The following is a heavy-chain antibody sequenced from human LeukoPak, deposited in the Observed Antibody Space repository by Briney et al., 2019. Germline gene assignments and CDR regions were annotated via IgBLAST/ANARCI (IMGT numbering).Heavy chain of an antibody. D-gene: IGHD6-19*01. Sequence: SQTLSLTCVVSAGSISSGAYYWSWVRQHPGTGPEWIGYIYLSGGTDYNPSLKSRVSMSVDTSNDQFYLKLTSVTAADTAVYYCATTPVAVAGLYFDNWGQGTLVTVSS. J-gene: IGHJ4*02. CDR3: ATTPVAVAGLYFDN. CDR1: AGSISSGAYY. CDR2: IYLSGGT. V-gene: IGHV4-31*11.